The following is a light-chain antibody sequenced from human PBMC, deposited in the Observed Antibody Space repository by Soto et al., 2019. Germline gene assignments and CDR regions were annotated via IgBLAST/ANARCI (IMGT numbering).Light chain of an antibody. J-gene: IGKJ5*01. Sequence: DIQMTQSPSTLSASVGDRVTMTCRASQSISSWLAWYQQKPGKAPKLLIYDASSLESGVPSRFSGSGSGTEFTLTISSLQPDDFATYYCQQYNSYSQVTFGQGTLLENK. CDR1: QSISSW. CDR2: DAS. V-gene: IGKV1-5*01. CDR3: QQYNSYSQVT.